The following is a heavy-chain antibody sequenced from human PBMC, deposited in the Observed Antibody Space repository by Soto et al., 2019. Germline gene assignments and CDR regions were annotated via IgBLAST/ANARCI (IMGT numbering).Heavy chain of an antibody. CDR2: IGTSDSSI. CDR1: GFTFSSHN. CDR3: ARELSTMMRAYN. Sequence: EVHLVESGGGLVKPGGSLRLSCAASGFTFSSHNIYWFRQPPGKGLEWVSSIGTSDSSIYYADSVRGRFTISKDNAKNSVSLKMDSLRAEDTAIYHCARELSTMMRAYNWGQGTLVTVSS. V-gene: IGHV3-21*01. J-gene: IGHJ4*02. D-gene: IGHD3-22*01.